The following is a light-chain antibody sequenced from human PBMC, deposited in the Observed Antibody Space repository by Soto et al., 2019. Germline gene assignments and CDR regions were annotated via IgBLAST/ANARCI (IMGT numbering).Light chain of an antibody. J-gene: IGKJ4*01. CDR3: QHYNTYPLT. CDR1: QSISSW. Sequence: DIQMTQSPSTLSASVGDRVTITCRASQSISSWLAWYQQKPGKAPKLLIYKASSLESGVPSRFSGSGSVTEFTLNISSLHPDDFATYYCQHYNTYPLTFGVGTKVEIK. V-gene: IGKV1-5*03. CDR2: KAS.